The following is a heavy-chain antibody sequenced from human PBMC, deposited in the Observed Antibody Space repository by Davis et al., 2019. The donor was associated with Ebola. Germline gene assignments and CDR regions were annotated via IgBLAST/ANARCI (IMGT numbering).Heavy chain of an antibody. CDR1: GGSFSGYY. CDR2: INHSGST. D-gene: IGHD3-22*01. J-gene: IGHJ1*01. V-gene: IGHV4-34*01. Sequence: SETLSLTCAVYGGSFSGYYWSWIRQPPGKGLEWIGEINHSGSTNYNPSLKSRVTISVDTSKNQFSLKLSSVTAADTAVYYCARVEWSDYYDSSGYFRHWGQGTLVTVSS. CDR3: ARVEWSDYYDSSGYFRH.